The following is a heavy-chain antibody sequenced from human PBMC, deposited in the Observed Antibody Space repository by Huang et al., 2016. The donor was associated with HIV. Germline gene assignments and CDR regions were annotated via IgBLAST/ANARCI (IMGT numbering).Heavy chain of an antibody. Sequence: QVQLVQSGAEVKKPGASVKVSCKASGYTFTDYYLHWVRQAPGQGREWMGWSNSNRGGTNHAQKVQGRVTMTRDTSISTAYMELSRLRSDDTAVYYCARDTVRGVASSYYHYYGMDVWGQGTTVTVSS. D-gene: IGHD3-10*02. CDR2: SNSNRGGT. J-gene: IGHJ6*02. CDR1: GYTFTDYY. CDR3: ARDTVRGVASSYYHYYGMDV. V-gene: IGHV1-2*02.